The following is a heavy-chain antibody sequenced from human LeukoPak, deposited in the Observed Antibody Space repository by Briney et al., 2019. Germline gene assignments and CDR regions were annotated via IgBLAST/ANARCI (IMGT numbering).Heavy chain of an antibody. CDR3: ARSKNFDY. Sequence: SETLSLTCTVSGGSISSYYWSWIRQPPGKGLEWIGYIYYSGSTNYNPSLKSRVTISVDASKNQFSLKLSSVTAADTAVYYCARSKNFDYWGQGTLVAVSS. D-gene: IGHD4-11*01. V-gene: IGHV4-59*08. J-gene: IGHJ4*02. CDR2: IYYSGST. CDR1: GGSISSYY.